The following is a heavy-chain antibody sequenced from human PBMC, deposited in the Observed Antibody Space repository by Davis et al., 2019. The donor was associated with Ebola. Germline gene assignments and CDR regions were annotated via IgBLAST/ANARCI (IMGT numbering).Heavy chain of an antibody. D-gene: IGHD5-24*01. CDR2: IYIGGNT. J-gene: IGHJ4*02. CDR3: ARGDGYNSWDH. V-gene: IGHV3-53*01. Sequence: GESLKISCAASGVTVSSNYMSWVRQAPGKGLEWVSVIYIGGNTYYADSVKGRFTISRDISKNTVYLQMNSLRAEDTAVYYCARGDGYNSWDHWGQGILVTVSS. CDR1: GVTVSSNY.